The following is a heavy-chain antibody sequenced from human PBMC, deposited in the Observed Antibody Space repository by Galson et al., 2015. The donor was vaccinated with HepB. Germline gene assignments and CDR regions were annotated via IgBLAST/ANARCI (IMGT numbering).Heavy chain of an antibody. CDR1: VGSISSGSYY. V-gene: IGHV4-61*02. CDR2: IYTSGST. J-gene: IGHJ4*02. D-gene: IGHD4-17*01. Sequence: TLSLTCTVSVGSISSGSYYWSWIRQPAGKGLEWIGRIYTSGSTNYNPSLKIRVPISVDTSKNQFSLKLRSVTAADTAVYYCARFIGYGAYGPAYFDYWGQGTLVTVSS. CDR3: ARFIGYGAYGPAYFDY.